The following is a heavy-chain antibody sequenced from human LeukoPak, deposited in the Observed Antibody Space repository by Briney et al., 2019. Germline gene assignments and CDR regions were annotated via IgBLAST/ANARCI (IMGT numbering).Heavy chain of an antibody. V-gene: IGHV4-59*01. CDR3: ARDQQWLGYYYGMDV. CDR1: DGSIYSYY. Sequence: PESLSLTCSVFDGSIYSYYWNWIRRPPWKGLEWVGYIYYSGSTNYNPSLKSRVTISVDTSKNQFSLKLSSVTAADTAVYYCARDQQWLGYYYGMDVWGQGTTVTVSS. J-gene: IGHJ6*02. CDR2: IYYSGST. D-gene: IGHD6-19*01.